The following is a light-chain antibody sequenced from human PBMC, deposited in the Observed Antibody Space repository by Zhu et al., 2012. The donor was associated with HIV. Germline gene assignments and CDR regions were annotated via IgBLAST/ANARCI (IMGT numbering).Light chain of an antibody. V-gene: IGKV3-15*01. Sequence: IVLTQSPATLSLSPGERATLSCRASQSVSNTLAWYQQKPGQPPRLLIYGASTRATGIPARFSGSGSGTEFTLTISSLQSEDFAVYYCQQYNDWPPFTFGPGTKVDIK. CDR2: GAS. CDR1: QSVSNT. CDR3: QQYNDWPPFT. J-gene: IGKJ3*01.